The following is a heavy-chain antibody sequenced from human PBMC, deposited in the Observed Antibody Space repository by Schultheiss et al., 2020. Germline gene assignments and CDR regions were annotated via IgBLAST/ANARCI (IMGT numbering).Heavy chain of an antibody. J-gene: IGHJ4*02. D-gene: IGHD3-22*01. V-gene: IGHV4-39*07. CDR2: IYYSGST. CDR1: GGSISSSSYY. CDR3: ASTYYYDSSFDY. Sequence: SQTLSLTCTVSGGSISSSSYYWGWIRQPPGKGLEWIGSIYYSGSTNYNPSLKSRVTISVDTSKNQFSLKLSSVTAADTAVYYCASTYYYDSSFDYWGQGTLVTVSS.